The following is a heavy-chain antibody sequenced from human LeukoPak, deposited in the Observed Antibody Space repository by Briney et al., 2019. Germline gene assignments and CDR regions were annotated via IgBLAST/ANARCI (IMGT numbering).Heavy chain of an antibody. Sequence: SETLSLTCAVYGGSFSGYYWSWIRQPPGKGLEWIGEINHSGSTNYNPSLKSRVTISVDTSKNQFSLKLSSVTAADTAVYYCARSWGSYRPAGYWGQGTLVTVSS. D-gene: IGHD3-16*02. CDR1: GGSFSGYY. V-gene: IGHV4-34*01. J-gene: IGHJ4*02. CDR3: ARSWGSYRPAGY. CDR2: INHSGST.